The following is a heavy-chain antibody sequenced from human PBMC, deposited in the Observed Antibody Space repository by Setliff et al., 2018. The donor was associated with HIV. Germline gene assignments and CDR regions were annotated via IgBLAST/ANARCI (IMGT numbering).Heavy chain of an antibody. CDR1: GYTFTNFA. CDR3: ARAAITMIVVIANYGMDV. J-gene: IGHJ6*02. D-gene: IGHD3-22*01. Sequence: ASVKVSCKASGYTFTNFAMHRVRQAPGQRLEWMGWINAGNGNTKYSQKFQGRVTITRDTSASTAYMELSSLRSEDTAVYYCARAAITMIVVIANYGMDVWGQGTTVTV. V-gene: IGHV1-3*01. CDR2: INAGNGNT.